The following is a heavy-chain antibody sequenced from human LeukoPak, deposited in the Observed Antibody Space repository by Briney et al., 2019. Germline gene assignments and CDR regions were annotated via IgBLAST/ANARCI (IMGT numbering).Heavy chain of an antibody. D-gene: IGHD4-11*01. CDR1: GYTFTSYG. CDR2: ISAYNGNT. Sequence: ASAKVSCKASGYTFTSYGISWVRQAPGQGLEWMGWISAYNGNTNYAQKLQGRVTMTTDTSTSTAYMELRSLRSGDTAVYYCARVTVTTGYYYMDVWGKGTTVTVSS. J-gene: IGHJ6*03. V-gene: IGHV1-18*01. CDR3: ARVTVTTGYYYMDV.